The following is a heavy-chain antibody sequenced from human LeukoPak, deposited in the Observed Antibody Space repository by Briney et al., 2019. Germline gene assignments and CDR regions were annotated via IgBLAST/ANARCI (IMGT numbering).Heavy chain of an antibody. D-gene: IGHD1-26*01. CDR1: RFTLSTYW. V-gene: IGHV3-7*03. CDR3: ARATARYRLFDY. CDR2: IKQDGSEK. J-gene: IGHJ4*02. Sequence: PGGSLRLSCVASRFTLSTYWMSWVRQAPGKGLEWVANIKQDGSEKYYVDSVKGRFTISRDNAKNSLYLQMNSLRVEDTAVYYCARATARYRLFDYWGQGTLVTVSS.